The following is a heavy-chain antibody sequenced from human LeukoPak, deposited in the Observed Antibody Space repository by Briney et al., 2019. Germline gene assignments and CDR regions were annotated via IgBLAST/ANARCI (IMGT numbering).Heavy chain of an antibody. CDR3: AKGSGSGGVY. CDR1: GFTFSSYA. V-gene: IGHV3-23*01. D-gene: IGHD3-10*01. J-gene: IGHJ4*02. CDR2: ISGSGGST. Sequence: AGGSLRLSCAASGFTFSSYAMSWVRQAPGKGLEWVSAISGSGGSTYYADFVKGRFTISRDNSKNTLYLQMNSLRAEDTAVYYCAKGSGSGGVYWGQGTLVTVSS.